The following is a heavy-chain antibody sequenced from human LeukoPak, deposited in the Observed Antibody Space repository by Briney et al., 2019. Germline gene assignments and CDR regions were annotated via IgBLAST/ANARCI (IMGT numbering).Heavy chain of an antibody. CDR1: RYTFTSYG. CDR3: ATGFLNLLCYYMDV. CDR2: ISAYNGNT. V-gene: IGHV1-18*01. J-gene: IGHJ6*03. Sequence: GASVKVSCKASRYTFTSYGISWLRQAPGQGLECMGWISAYNGNTHYAQKVQGRVTMTTDTSTSTAYMELRSLRSDDTAVYYCATGFLNLLCYYMDVWGKGTTVTVAS. D-gene: IGHD3-16*01.